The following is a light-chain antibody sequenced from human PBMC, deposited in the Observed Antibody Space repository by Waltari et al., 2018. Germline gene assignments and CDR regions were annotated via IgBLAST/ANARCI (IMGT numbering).Light chain of an antibody. CDR1: PAIGNS. Sequence: DIQMTQSPSSLSASVGARVTLTCRARPAIGNSLAWYHQKPGKVPKLLISAASTLQSGVPSRFSGSGSGTDFTLTISSLQPEDVATYYCHKYTSAPFFGGGTK. V-gene: IGKV1-27*01. J-gene: IGKJ4*01. CDR3: HKYTSAPF. CDR2: AAS.